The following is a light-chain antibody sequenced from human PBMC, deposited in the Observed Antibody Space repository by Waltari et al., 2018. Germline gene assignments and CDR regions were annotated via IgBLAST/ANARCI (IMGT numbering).Light chain of an antibody. CDR1: SGSIASNF. CDR3: QSYDTTTHWV. V-gene: IGLV6-57*03. J-gene: IGLJ3*02. Sequence: NFMLTQPHSVSESPGKTVIISCTRSSGSIASNFVPWYPQRPGSAPTTVTFEDNERHSGGPDRFSGSIDSSSNSASHTISGLRTEDEADYYCQSYDTTTHWVFGGGTKLTVL. CDR2: EDN.